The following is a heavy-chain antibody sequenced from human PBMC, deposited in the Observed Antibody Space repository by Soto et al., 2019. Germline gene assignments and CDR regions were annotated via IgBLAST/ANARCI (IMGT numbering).Heavy chain of an antibody. Sequence: QVQLVQSGAEVKKPGASVKVSCKASGYTFTSYGISWVRQAPGQGLEWMGWISAYNGNTNYAQKLQGRVTMTTDTSRSTGDMELRSLRSDATAVYYCARGAVRSYYDSSGYYPYWGQGTLVTVSS. CDR3: ARGAVRSYYDSSGYYPY. D-gene: IGHD3-22*01. V-gene: IGHV1-18*01. CDR2: ISAYNGNT. J-gene: IGHJ4*02. CDR1: GYTFTSYG.